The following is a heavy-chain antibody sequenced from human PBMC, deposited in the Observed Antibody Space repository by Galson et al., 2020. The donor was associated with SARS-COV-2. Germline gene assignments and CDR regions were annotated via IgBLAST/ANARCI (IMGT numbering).Heavy chain of an antibody. D-gene: IGHD3-22*01. V-gene: IGHV3-30*04. J-gene: IGHJ4*02. Sequence: GGSLRLSCAASGFTFSTHAMHWVRQAPGKGLEWVAIISYEGRTKYNADSVKGRFTISRDNSKSTLYLQMNSLRPEDTAVYYCAREGDDYDSRYFGHWGQGTLVTVSS. CDR2: ISYEGRTK. CDR1: GFTFSTHA. CDR3: AREGDDYDSRYFGH.